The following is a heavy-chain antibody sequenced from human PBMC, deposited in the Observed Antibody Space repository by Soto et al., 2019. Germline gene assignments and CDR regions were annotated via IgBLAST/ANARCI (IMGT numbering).Heavy chain of an antibody. V-gene: IGHV3-74*01. CDR2: INSDGSST. CDR1: GFTFSSYW. D-gene: IGHD3-10*01. Sequence: EVQLVESGGRLVQPGGSLRLSCAASGFTFSSYWMHWVRQAPGKGLVWVSRINSDGSSTSYADSVKGRFTISRDNAKNTLYLQMNSLRAEDTAMYYCARDIGTNYGSGSYYILNWFAPWGQGTLVTVSS. CDR3: ARDIGTNYGSGSYYILNWFAP. J-gene: IGHJ5*02.